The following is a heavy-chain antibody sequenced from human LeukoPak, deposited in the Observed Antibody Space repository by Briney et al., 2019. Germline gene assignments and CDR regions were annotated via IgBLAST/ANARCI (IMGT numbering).Heavy chain of an antibody. J-gene: IGHJ6*03. CDR3: ARHIGGGIEDIDV. CDR1: GGSIGTYY. V-gene: IGHV4-59*08. Sequence: SETLSLTCTVSGGSIGTYYWSWVRHSRGKGLEWIGYIYVTGNRYNPYLQSRVTISVDTSRNQFFLKMSSVTAADTAVYYCARHIGGGIEDIDVWGKGTKVTVSS. D-gene: IGHD3-16*02. CDR2: IYVTGN.